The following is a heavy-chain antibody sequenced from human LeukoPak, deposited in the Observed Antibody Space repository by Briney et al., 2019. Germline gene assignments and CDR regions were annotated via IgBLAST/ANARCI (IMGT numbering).Heavy chain of an antibody. Sequence: GGSLRLSCAASGFTFKRYAMHWVRQAPGKGLEWVTIMSYDGNFTYYSDSVKGRFTISRDNSNDTLHLQMNSLRADDTAIYYCARGRSVYGSGSYSDYWGQGTLVTVSS. D-gene: IGHD3-10*01. CDR2: MSYDGNFT. CDR3: ARGRSVYGSGSYSDY. CDR1: GFTFKRYA. J-gene: IGHJ4*02. V-gene: IGHV3-30*04.